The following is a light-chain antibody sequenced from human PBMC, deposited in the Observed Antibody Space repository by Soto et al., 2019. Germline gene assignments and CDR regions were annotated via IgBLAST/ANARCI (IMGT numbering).Light chain of an antibody. CDR2: EVT. CDR3: SSYAGSNNFVV. J-gene: IGLJ2*01. CDR1: SSDVGGYNY. V-gene: IGLV2-8*01. Sequence: QSVLTQPPSASGSPGQSVTISCTGTSSDVGGYNYVSWYQHHPGKAPKLMIYEVTKRPSGVPDRFSGSKSANTASLTVSGLQAEDEADYFCSSYAGSNNFVVFGGGTKLTVL.